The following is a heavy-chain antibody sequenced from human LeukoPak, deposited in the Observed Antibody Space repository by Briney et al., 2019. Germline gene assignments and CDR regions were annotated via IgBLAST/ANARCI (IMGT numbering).Heavy chain of an antibody. CDR2: INHSGST. V-gene: IGHV4-34*01. CDR1: GGSFSGYY. Sequence: SETLSLTCAVYGGSFSGYYWSWIRQPPGKGLEWIGEINHSGSTNYNPSLKSRVTISVDTSKNQFSLKLSSVTAADTAVYYCARAGYSSSWIPCWGQGTLVTVSS. D-gene: IGHD6-13*01. CDR3: ARAGYSSSWIPC. J-gene: IGHJ4*02.